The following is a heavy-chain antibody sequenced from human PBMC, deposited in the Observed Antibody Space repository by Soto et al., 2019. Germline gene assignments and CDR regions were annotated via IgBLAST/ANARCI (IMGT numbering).Heavy chain of an antibody. D-gene: IGHD6-19*01. V-gene: IGHV1-18*01. Sequence: QVQLVQSGAEVKKPGASVKVSCRASGYTFTDYGFSWVRQAPGQGLEWMGWISAYNGSTFYAQNLQGKVIMTTDTSTTTAYMELRSLSSADTAMYYCVRDHSSGWYYFDYWGQGTLVTVSS. CDR1: GYTFTDYG. J-gene: IGHJ4*02. CDR2: ISAYNGST. CDR3: VRDHSSGWYYFDY.